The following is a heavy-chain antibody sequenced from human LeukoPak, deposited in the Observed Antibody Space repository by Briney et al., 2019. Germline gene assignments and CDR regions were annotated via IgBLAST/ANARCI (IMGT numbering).Heavy chain of an antibody. CDR3: ARGITGMYRIFDY. D-gene: IGHD1-20*01. CDR1: GGSFSGYY. CDR2: INHSGST. J-gene: IGHJ4*02. V-gene: IGHV4-34*01. Sequence: SETLSLTCAVYGGSFSGYYWSWIRQPPGKGLEWIGEINHSGSTNYNPSLKCRVTISVDTSKNQFSLKLSSVTAADTAVYYCARGITGMYRIFDYWGQGTLVTVSS.